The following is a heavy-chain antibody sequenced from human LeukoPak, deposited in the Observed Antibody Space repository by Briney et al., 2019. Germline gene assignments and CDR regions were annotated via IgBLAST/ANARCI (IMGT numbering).Heavy chain of an antibody. CDR3: ARLVGANGFDY. D-gene: IGHD1-26*01. CDR2: ISAYNGNT. J-gene: IGHJ4*02. Sequence: ASVKVSCKASGYTFTSYDINWVRQATGQGLEWMGWISAYNGNTNYAQKLQGRVTMTTDTSTSTAYMELRSLRSDDTAVYYCARLVGANGFDYWGQGTLVTVSS. CDR1: GYTFTSYD. V-gene: IGHV1-18*01.